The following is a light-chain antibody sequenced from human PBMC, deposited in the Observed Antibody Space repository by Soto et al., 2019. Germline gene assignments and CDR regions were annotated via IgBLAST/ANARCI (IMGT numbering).Light chain of an antibody. V-gene: IGKV3-11*01. CDR3: QQRSNWPPGCT. Sequence: EILLTQSPDTLSLSPGERATLSCRASQSVRRSLSWYQQKLGQAPRLLIYDTSTRDTGVPARFSGSGSGTDFTLTISSLEPQDSALYFCQQRSNWPPGCTFGQGTKLEI. CDR1: QSVRRS. CDR2: DTS. J-gene: IGKJ2*02.